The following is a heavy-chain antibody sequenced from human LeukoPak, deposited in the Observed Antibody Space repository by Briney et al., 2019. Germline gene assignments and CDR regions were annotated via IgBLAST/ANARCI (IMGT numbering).Heavy chain of an antibody. CDR3: ARVEKSSYDFWSGYYPYYFDY. CDR1: GYTFTSYG. V-gene: IGHV1-18*01. J-gene: IGHJ4*02. CDR2: ISAYNGNT. Sequence: ASVKVSCKASGYTFTSYGISWVRQAPGQGLEWMGWISAYNGNTNYAQKLQGRVTMTTDTSTSTAYMELRSLRSDDTAVYYCARVEKSSYDFWSGYYPYYFDYWGQGTLVTVSS. D-gene: IGHD3-3*01.